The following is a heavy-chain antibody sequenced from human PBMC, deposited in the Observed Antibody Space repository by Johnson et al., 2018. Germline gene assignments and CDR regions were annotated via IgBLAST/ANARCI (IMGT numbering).Heavy chain of an antibody. J-gene: IGHJ3*02. V-gene: IGHV3-9*01. CDR1: GFIFDDYA. CDR3: ASVPPMVNDAFDI. CDR2: ISWNSDNI. D-gene: IGHD5-18*01. Sequence: VQLVQSGGGLVQXGRSXRLXCAASGFIFDDYAMHWVRQAPGKGLEWVSGISWNSDNICYADSVKGRFTISRDNAKNSLYVQMNSLRAEDTALYYCASVPPMVNDAFDIWGQGTMVTVSS.